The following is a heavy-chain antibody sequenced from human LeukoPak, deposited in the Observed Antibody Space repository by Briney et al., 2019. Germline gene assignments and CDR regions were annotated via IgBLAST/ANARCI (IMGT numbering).Heavy chain of an antibody. D-gene: IGHD3-10*01. CDR3: ARDAAYYYGSGSYRNGFDY. CDR1: GGSINSYY. CDR2: MYTSGST. Sequence: TSETLSLTCTVSGGSINSYYWSWIRQPAGKGLEWIGRMYTSGSTNYNPSLKSRVTMSVDTSKNQFSLKLSSVTAADTAVYYCARDAAYYYGSGSYRNGFDYWGQGSLVTVSS. V-gene: IGHV4-4*07. J-gene: IGHJ4*02.